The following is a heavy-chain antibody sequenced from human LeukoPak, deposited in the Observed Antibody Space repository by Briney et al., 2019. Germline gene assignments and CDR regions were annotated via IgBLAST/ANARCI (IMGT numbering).Heavy chain of an antibody. CDR2: INHSGST. CDR3: ARHDDSSGYYIPGFDY. D-gene: IGHD3-22*01. J-gene: IGHJ4*02. CDR1: GGSFSDYY. V-gene: IGHV4-34*01. Sequence: PSETLSLTCAVYGGSFSDYYWSWIRQPPGRGLEWIGEINHSGSTNYNPSLKSRVTISVDTSKNQFSLKLSSVTAADTAVYYCARHDDSSGYYIPGFDYWGQGTLVTVSS.